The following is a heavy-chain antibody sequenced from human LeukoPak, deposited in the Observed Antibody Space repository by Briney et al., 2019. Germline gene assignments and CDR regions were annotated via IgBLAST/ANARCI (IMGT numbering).Heavy chain of an antibody. Sequence: AASLKISCNSSGYSFSSCWIGWVRQMPGKGLEGMGIIYPDDSDIKYSPSFQGQVTISADKSINTAHLQGASLKASDTAIYYCARQSYSYGIDYWGQGPLVTLSS. CDR1: GYSFSSCW. V-gene: IGHV5-51*01. CDR2: IYPDDSDI. D-gene: IGHD5-18*01. CDR3: ARQSYSYGIDY. J-gene: IGHJ4*02.